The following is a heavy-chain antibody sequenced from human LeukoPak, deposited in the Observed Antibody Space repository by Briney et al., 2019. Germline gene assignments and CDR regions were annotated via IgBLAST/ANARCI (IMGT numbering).Heavy chain of an antibody. CDR1: GFTFSSYA. Sequence: GGSLRLSCAASGFTFSSYAMHWVRQAPGKGLEWVAVISYDGSNKYYADSVKGRFTISGDNSKNTLYLQMNSLRAEDTAVYYCAXESYDFXSGXPXGWYYGMDVWGQGTTVTVSS. CDR2: ISYDGSNK. CDR3: AXESYDFXSGXPXGWYYGMDV. V-gene: IGHV3-30-3*01. D-gene: IGHD3-3*01. J-gene: IGHJ6*02.